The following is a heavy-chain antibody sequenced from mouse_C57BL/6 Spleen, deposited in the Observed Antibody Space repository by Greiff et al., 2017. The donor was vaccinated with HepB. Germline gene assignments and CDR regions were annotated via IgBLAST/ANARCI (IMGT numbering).Heavy chain of an antibody. Sequence: VQLQQSGAELVKPGASVKISCKASGYAFSSYWMNWVKQRPGKGLEWIGQIYPGDGDTNYNGKFKGKATLTADKSSSTAYMQLSSLTSEDSAVYSCARNTTVVARGYWGQGTTLTVSS. D-gene: IGHD1-1*01. CDR1: GYAFSSYW. CDR3: ARNTTVVARGY. CDR2: IYPGDGDT. J-gene: IGHJ2*01. V-gene: IGHV1-80*01.